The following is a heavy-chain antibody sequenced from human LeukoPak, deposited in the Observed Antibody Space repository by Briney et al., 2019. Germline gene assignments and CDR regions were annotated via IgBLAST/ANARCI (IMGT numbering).Heavy chain of an antibody. D-gene: IGHD5-18*01. V-gene: IGHV4-39*01. CDR2: IYYSGST. CDR3: ARRRYSYGVDY. J-gene: IGHJ4*02. Sequence: SETLSLTCTVSGGSISSSSYYWGWIRQPPGKGLEWIGSIYYSGSTYYNPSLKSRVTISVDTSKNQFSLKLSSATAADTAVYYCARRRYSYGVDYWGQGTLVTVSS. CDR1: GGSISSSSYY.